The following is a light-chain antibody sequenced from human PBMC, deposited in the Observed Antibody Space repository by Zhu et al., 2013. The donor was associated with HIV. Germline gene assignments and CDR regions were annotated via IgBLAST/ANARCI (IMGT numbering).Light chain of an antibody. J-gene: IGKJ1*01. CDR2: GAS. CDR1: QSVGSTF. Sequence: IVLTQSSGTLSLSPGERATLSCRASQSVGSTFLAWYQQKRGQAPRLLMYGASSRATGIPDRFSGSGSGTDFTLSITSLQSEDFAVYYCQQYNSWPWTFGQGTKVEI. CDR3: QQYNSWPWT. V-gene: IGKV3-20*01.